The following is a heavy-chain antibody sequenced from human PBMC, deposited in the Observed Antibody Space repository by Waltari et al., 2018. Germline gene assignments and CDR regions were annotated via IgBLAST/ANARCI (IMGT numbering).Heavy chain of an antibody. J-gene: IGHJ3*02. Sequence: QVQLQQWGAGLLKPSETLSLTCAVYGGSFSGYYWSWIRQPPGKGLEWIGEINHSGSTNFNRSRKSRVTISVDTSKNQFSLKLSSVTAADTAVYYCATTGIAVAGTGDAFDIWGQGTMVTVSS. CDR3: ATTGIAVAGTGDAFDI. D-gene: IGHD6-19*01. V-gene: IGHV4-34*01. CDR1: GGSFSGYY. CDR2: INHSGST.